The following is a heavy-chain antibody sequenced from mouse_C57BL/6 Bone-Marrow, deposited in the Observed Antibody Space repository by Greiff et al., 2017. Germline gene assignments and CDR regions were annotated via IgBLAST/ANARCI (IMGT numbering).Heavy chain of an antibody. CDR3: VLLPWFAY. V-gene: IGHV5-16*01. CDR1: GFTFSDYY. Sequence: VKLMASEGGLVQPGSSMKLSCTASGFTFSDYYMAWVRQVPEQSLEWVANINYDGSSTYYLDSLKSRFIISSDNAKNILYLQMSSLKAEDTATYYCVLLPWFAYWGQGTLVTVSA. D-gene: IGHD1-1*01. CDR2: INYDGSST. J-gene: IGHJ3*01.